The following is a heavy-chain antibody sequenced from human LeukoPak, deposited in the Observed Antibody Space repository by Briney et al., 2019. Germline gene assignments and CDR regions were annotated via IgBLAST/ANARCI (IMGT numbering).Heavy chain of an antibody. CDR1: YY. CDR2: IYYSGST. V-gene: IGHV4-59*08. D-gene: IGHD5-18*01. CDR3: ARLGLWVDFDY. Sequence: YYWSWIRQPPGKGLEWIGYIYYSGSTNYNPSLKSRVTISVDTSKNQFSLKLSSVTSADTAVYYCARLGLWVDFDYWGQGTLVTVSS. J-gene: IGHJ4*02.